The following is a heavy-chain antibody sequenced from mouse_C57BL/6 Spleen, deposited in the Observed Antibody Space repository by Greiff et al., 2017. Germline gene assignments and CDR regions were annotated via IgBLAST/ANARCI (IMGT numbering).Heavy chain of an antibody. CDR3: ARGGYDYDRYWYFDV. CDR1: GYTFTGYW. D-gene: IGHD2-4*01. Sequence: LQESGAELMKPGASVKLSCKATGYTFTGYWIEWVKQRPGHGLEWIGEILPGSGSTKYNEKFKGKATFTADKSSNTAYMQLSSLSTEDSAIYFWARGGYDYDRYWYFDVWGTGTTVTVSS. J-gene: IGHJ1*03. CDR2: ILPGSGST. V-gene: IGHV1-9*01.